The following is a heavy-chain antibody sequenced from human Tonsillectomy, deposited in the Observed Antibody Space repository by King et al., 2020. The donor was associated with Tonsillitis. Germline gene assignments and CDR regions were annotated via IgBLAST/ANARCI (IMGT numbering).Heavy chain of an antibody. D-gene: IGHD2/OR15-2a*01. CDR2: INSDGSST. V-gene: IGHV3-74*01. Sequence: VQLVESGGDLVQPGGSLRLSCAASGFTFSSYWMHWVRQAPGKGLVWVSRINSDGSSTSYADSVKGRFTISRDNANNTLYLQINSLRADDTAVYYCARFYAPDAFDIWGQGTVVTVSS. CDR3: ARFYAPDAFDI. J-gene: IGHJ3*02. CDR1: GFTFSSYW.